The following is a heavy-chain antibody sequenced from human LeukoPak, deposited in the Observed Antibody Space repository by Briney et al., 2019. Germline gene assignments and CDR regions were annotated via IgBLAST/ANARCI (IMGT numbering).Heavy chain of an antibody. V-gene: IGHV4-59*08. Sequence: SETLSLTCTVSGGSISSYYWSWIRQPPGKGREWFGYIYYSGSTNYNPSLKSRVTISVDTSKNQFSRKLRSVTAADTAVYYWAGYSSSWSGDWFDPWGQGTLVTVSS. J-gene: IGHJ5*02. CDR1: GGSISSYY. CDR2: IYYSGST. D-gene: IGHD6-13*01. CDR3: AGYSSSWSGDWFDP.